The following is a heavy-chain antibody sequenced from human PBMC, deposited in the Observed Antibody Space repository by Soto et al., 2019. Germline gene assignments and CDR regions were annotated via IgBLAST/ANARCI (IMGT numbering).Heavy chain of an antibody. D-gene: IGHD1-26*01. Sequence: PGGSLRLSCAASGFTFSSYAMHWVRQAPGKGLEWVAVISYDGSNKYYADSVKGRFTISRDNSKNTLYLQMNSLRAEDTAVYYCARDRSGSYRTIWFDPWGQGTLVTVSS. CDR1: GFTFSSYA. CDR2: ISYDGSNK. V-gene: IGHV3-30-3*01. J-gene: IGHJ5*02. CDR3: ARDRSGSYRTIWFDP.